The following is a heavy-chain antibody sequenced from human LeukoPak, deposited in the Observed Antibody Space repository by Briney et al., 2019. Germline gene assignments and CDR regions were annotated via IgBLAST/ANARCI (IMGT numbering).Heavy chain of an antibody. CDR1: GGSISSSSYY. D-gene: IGHD2-21*01. J-gene: IGHJ4*02. V-gene: IGHV4-39*01. CDR3: ARHQYGLWSPGFIYFDY. Sequence: SETLSLTCTVSGGSISSSSYYWGWIRQPPGKGLEWIGSIYYSGSTYYNPSLKSRVTISVDTSKNQFSLKLSSVTAADTAVYYCARHQYGLWSPGFIYFDYWGQGTLVTVSS. CDR2: IYYSGST.